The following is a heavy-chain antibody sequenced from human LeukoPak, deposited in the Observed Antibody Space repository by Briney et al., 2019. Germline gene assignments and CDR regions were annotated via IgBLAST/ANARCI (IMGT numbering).Heavy chain of an antibody. CDR3: AMGSVTYYYGSGSYSTRGFDP. CDR1: GGSISSYY. D-gene: IGHD3-10*01. V-gene: IGHV4-34*01. J-gene: IGHJ5*02. Sequence: SETLSLTCTVSGGSISSYYWSWIRQPPGKGLEWIGEINHSGSTNYNPSLKSRVTISVDMSKNQFSLKLSSVTAADTAVYYCAMGSVTYYYGSGSYSTRGFDPWGQGTLVTVSS. CDR2: INHSGST.